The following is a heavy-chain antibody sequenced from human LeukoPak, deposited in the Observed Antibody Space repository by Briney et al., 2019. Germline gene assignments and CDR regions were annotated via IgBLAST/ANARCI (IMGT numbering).Heavy chain of an antibody. CDR3: ARDLDCSGGSCYRGSSDYYYYGMDV. CDR1: GFTFISNS. D-gene: IGHD2-15*01. Sequence: GGSLSLSLEASGFTFISNSMTWVRQAPGKGRNGVSSIGSISSYIYYADSVKGRFTISRDNAKNSLYLQMNSLRAEDTAVYYCARDLDCSGGSCYRGSSDYYYYGMDVWGQGTTVTVSS. V-gene: IGHV3-21*01. J-gene: IGHJ6*02. CDR2: IGSISSYI.